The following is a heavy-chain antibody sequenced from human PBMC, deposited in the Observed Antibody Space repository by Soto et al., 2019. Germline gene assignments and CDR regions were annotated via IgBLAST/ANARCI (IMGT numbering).Heavy chain of an antibody. CDR1: GYSFTTYN. D-gene: IGHD4-17*01. CDR3: ARTSVVNSLDY. Sequence: ASVKVSCRTSGYSFTTYNISWVRQAPGQGLEWLGRISNYNGNTDYAQKFEGRLVMTTETSTTTAFLELTSLTSDDAAVYYCARTSVVNSLDYWGQGTLVTVSS. CDR2: ISNYNGNT. V-gene: IGHV1-18*01. J-gene: IGHJ4*02.